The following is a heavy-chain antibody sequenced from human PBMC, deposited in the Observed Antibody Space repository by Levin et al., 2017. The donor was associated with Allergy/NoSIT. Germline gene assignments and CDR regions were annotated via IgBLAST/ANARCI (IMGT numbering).Heavy chain of an antibody. CDR2: FHPEDGEA. D-gene: IGHD3-3*01. CDR3: ATDLKDFWRGDRY. CDR1: GYTLSELS. V-gene: IGHV1-24*01. J-gene: IGHJ4*02. Sequence: GESLKISCKVSGYTLSELSMHWVRQAPGKGLEWMGGFHPEDGEAVYAQKFQDRVSMTEDTSADTGYMELSSLTSEDTAVYYCATDLKDFWRGDRYWGQGTLVTVSS.